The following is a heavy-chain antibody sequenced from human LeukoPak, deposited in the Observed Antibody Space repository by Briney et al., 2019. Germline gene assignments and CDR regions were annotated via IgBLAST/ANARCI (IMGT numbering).Heavy chain of an antibody. CDR1: GYIFTNYG. J-gene: IGHJ4*02. D-gene: IGHD3-3*01. CDR3: ARHRTGVVILWDFDY. CDR2: IATYNDNT. V-gene: IGHV1-18*01. Sequence: AAVKVSCKASGYIFTNYGSSWVRHAPGQGLEWMGWIATYNDNTKYPQKFQGRVTMTTDTSTSTAYMEVRSLTADDTALYYCARHRTGVVILWDFDYWGEGTLVTVSS.